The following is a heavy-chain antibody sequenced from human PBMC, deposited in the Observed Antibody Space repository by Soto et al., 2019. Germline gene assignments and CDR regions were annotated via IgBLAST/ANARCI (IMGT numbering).Heavy chain of an antibody. D-gene: IGHD3-3*01. CDR3: ARERKFDFWRKGLDV. V-gene: IGHV1-8*02. Sequence: ASVKVSCKASGYTFSGYGMSWVRQAPGQGLEWLGWMDPNSGSTGYAQNFQGRITMTRNISRNTAHMELSSLQSEDTAVYYCARERKFDFWRKGLDVWGQGTTVTVSS. J-gene: IGHJ6*02. CDR1: GYTFSGYG. CDR2: MDPNSGST.